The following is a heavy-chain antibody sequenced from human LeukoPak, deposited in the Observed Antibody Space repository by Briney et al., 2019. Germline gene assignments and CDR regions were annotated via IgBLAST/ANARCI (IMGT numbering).Heavy chain of an antibody. CDR3: ARHSSTWADDFDI. D-gene: IGHD6-13*01. J-gene: IGHJ3*02. V-gene: IGHV1-46*01. Sequence: ASVKVSCKASGYTFIYYDMHWVRQAPGQGLEWVGTINPYDNSTNYAQKFQGRVTITADKSTSTGYMELRSLGSEDTAVYYCARHSSTWADDFDIWGQGTMVTVSS. CDR1: GYTFIYYD. CDR2: INPYDNST.